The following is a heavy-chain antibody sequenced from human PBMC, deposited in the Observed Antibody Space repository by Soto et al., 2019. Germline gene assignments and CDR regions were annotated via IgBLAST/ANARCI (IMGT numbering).Heavy chain of an antibody. CDR1: GYTFTSYD. V-gene: IGHV1-8*01. J-gene: IGHJ5*02. Sequence: QVQLVQSGAEVKKPGASVKVSCKASGYTFTSYDINWVRQATGQGLEWMGWMNPNSGNTGYAQKFQGRVTMTRNTPISTAYMELSSLRSEDTAVYYCARDWYYYGSGSYYGFDPWGQGTLVTVSS. CDR2: MNPNSGNT. CDR3: ARDWYYYGSGSYYGFDP. D-gene: IGHD3-10*01.